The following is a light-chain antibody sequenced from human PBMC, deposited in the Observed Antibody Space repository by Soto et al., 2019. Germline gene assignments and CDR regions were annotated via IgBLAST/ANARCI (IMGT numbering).Light chain of an antibody. V-gene: IGKV3-15*01. CDR3: QQANSFPLT. CDR2: GAS. Sequence: EIVMTQSPATLSVSPGERATLSCRASQSVSSNLAWYQQKPGQAPRLLIYGASTRATGIPARFSGSGSGTEFTLTITSLQPEDFATYYCQQANSFPLTFGQGTRLEIK. J-gene: IGKJ5*01. CDR1: QSVSSN.